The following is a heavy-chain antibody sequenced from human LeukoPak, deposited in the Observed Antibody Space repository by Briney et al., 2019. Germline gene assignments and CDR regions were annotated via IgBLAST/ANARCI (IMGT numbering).Heavy chain of an antibody. V-gene: IGHV1-8*02. CDR2: VNPNSGNT. D-gene: IGHD3-10*01. J-gene: IGHJ4*02. CDR1: GYSFPTYD. CDR3: ARESGLYGSGSRY. Sequence: ASVKVSCKASGYSFPTYDINWVRQATGQGLEWMGWVNPNSGNTGYAQKSQGRVTMTRNPSISTAYMELSSLRSEDTAVYYCARESGLYGSGSRYWGQGTLVTVSS.